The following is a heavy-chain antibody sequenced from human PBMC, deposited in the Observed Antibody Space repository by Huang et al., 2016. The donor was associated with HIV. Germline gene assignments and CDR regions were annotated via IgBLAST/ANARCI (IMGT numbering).Heavy chain of an antibody. J-gene: IGHJ6*03. Sequence: QVQLQQWGAGLLRSSETLSLTCAVYGGSFSGYYGTWIRQPPGKGLEWIGEINHSGSTNYNPSLKSRVTISVDTSRNQFSLTLTSVTAADTAVYYCARGQGGYYYYYMDVWGKGTTVTVSS. CDR2: INHSGST. CDR3: ARGQGGYYYYYMDV. V-gene: IGHV4-34*01. CDR1: GGSFSGYY.